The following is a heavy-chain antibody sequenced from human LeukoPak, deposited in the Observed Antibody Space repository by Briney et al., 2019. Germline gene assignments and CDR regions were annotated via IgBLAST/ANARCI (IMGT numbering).Heavy chain of an antibody. J-gene: IGHJ4*02. CDR2: ISSRSSYI. Sequence: PGGSLRLSCAASGFTFSSYSMNWVRQAPGKGPEWVSSISSRSSYIYYADSVKGRFTISRDNAQNSLYLQMNSLRAEDTAVYYCARTHQGVTKDFDYWGQGTLVTVSS. V-gene: IGHV3-21*01. CDR3: ARTHQGVTKDFDY. D-gene: IGHD4-17*01. CDR1: GFTFSSYS.